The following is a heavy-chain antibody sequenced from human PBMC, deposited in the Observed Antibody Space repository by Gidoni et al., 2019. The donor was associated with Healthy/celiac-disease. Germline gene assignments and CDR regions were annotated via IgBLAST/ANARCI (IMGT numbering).Heavy chain of an antibody. Sequence: EVQLLESGGGLVQPGGSLRLSCAASGFTFSSYAMSWVRQAPGKGLEWVSAISGSGGSTYYADSVKGRFTISRDNSKNTLYLQMNSLRAEDTAVYYCAKDRVVVVPAAPEPDAFDIWGQGTMITVSS. J-gene: IGHJ3*02. V-gene: IGHV3-23*01. CDR2: ISGSGGST. D-gene: IGHD2-2*01. CDR1: GFTFSSYA. CDR3: AKDRVVVVPAAPEPDAFDI.